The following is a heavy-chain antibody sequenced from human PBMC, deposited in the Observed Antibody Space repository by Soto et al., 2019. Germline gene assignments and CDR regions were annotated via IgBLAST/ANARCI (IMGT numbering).Heavy chain of an antibody. CDR3: ATDFTVISPEYFQH. V-gene: IGHV1-46*01. CDR2: IFPGGVNI. D-gene: IGHD4-17*01. Sequence: GASVKVSCKAIGYSFXRHDMHWVRQAPGQGLEWMGTIFPGGVNIAYAQKFQGRVTMTEDTSTDTAYMELSSLRSEDTAVYYCATDFTVISPEYFQHWGQGTLVTVSS. J-gene: IGHJ1*01. CDR1: GYSFXRHD.